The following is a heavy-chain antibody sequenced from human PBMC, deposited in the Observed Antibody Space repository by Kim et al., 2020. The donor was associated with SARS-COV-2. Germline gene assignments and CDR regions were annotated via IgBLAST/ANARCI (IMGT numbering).Heavy chain of an antibody. CDR2: INPNSGGT. J-gene: IGHJ3*02. CDR1: GYTFTGYY. CDR3: ARAGRDVLRFLEWGKSNAFDI. Sequence: ASVKVSCKASGYTFTGYYMHWVRQAPGQGLEWMGRINPNSGGTNYAQKFQGRVTMTRDTSISTAYMELSRLRSDDTAVYYCARAGRDVLRFLEWGKSNAFDIWGQGTMVTVSS. D-gene: IGHD3-3*01. V-gene: IGHV1-2*06.